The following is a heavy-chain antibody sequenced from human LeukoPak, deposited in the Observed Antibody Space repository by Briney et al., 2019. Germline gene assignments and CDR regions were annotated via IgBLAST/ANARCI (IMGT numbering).Heavy chain of an antibody. V-gene: IGHV3-21*01. CDR3: ARAGRYGTGCPDY. D-gene: IGHD2-8*02. Sequence: GGSLRLSCAASGFTFSSYAMSWVRQAPGKGLEWVSGISGTSGYTYYADSVKGRFTISRDNARNSLYLQMDSLGLEDRAVYYCARAGRYGTGCPDYWGQGTQVTVSS. CDR1: GFTFSSYA. J-gene: IGHJ4*02. CDR2: ISGTSGYT.